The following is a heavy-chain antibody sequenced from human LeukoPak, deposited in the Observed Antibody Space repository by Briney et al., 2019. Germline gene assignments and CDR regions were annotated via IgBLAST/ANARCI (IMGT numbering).Heavy chain of an antibody. J-gene: IGHJ1*01. V-gene: IGHV3-74*01. Sequence: GRALRLSRAASGFTFSSYWMHWVRQAPGKGLVWVSGINTDGSSTNYADSVKGRFTISRDNAKNTLYLQMNSLRVEDMAVYYCYGGNAEQWGQGTLVTVSS. CDR3: YGGNAEQ. D-gene: IGHD4-23*01. CDR1: GFTFSSYW. CDR2: INTDGSST.